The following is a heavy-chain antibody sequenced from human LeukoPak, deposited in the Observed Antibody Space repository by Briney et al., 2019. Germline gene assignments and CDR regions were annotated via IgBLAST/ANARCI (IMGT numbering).Heavy chain of an antibody. Sequence: GGSLRLSCAASGFTFSSHSMNWVRQAPGKGLESVAIVNEDGSAKYYLDSVKGRFTISRDNARNSLYLEMNSLRAEDTAVYYCARDYWRSIDHWGQGTLVTVSS. CDR3: ARDYWRSIDH. D-gene: IGHD1-1*01. V-gene: IGHV3-7*01. CDR2: VNEDGSAK. CDR1: GFTFSSHS. J-gene: IGHJ4*02.